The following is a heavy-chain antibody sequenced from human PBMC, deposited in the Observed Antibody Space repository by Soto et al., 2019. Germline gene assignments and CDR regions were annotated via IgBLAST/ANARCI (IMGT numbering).Heavy chain of an antibody. CDR2: IIPIFGTA. J-gene: IGHJ4*02. Sequence: ASVKVSCKASGGTFSSYAISWVRQAPGQGLEWMGGIIPIFGTANYAQKFQGRVTITADESTSTAYMELSSLRSEDTAVYYCARDYDFWGGYYDYWGQGTLVTVSS. CDR1: GGTFSSYA. V-gene: IGHV1-69*13. D-gene: IGHD3-3*01. CDR3: ARDYDFWGGYYDY.